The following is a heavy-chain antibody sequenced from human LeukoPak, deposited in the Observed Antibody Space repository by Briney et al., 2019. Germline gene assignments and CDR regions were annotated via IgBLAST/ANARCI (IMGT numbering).Heavy chain of an antibody. V-gene: IGHV3-23*01. Sequence: GGSLRLSCAASGFTFSSYAVSWVRQAPGKGLEWVSAISGSGGSTYYADSVKGRFTISRDNSKNTLYLQMNSLRAEDTAVYYCAKVGARGCSSSTCFIYWGQGTLVTVSS. CDR2: ISGSGGST. CDR3: AKVGARGCSSSTCFIY. D-gene: IGHD2-2*01. J-gene: IGHJ4*02. CDR1: GFTFSSYA.